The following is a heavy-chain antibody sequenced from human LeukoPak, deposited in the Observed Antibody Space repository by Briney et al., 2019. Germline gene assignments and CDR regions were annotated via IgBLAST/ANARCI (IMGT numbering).Heavy chain of an antibody. J-gene: IGHJ5*02. V-gene: IGHV4-39*07. CDR1: GGSISSSSYY. CDR2: IYYSGST. Sequence: SETLSLTCTVSGGSISSSSYYWGWIRQPPGKGLEWIGSIYYSGSTYYNPSLKSRVTISVDTSKNQFSLKLSSVTAADTAVYYCARVRYMVRGVTNWFDPWGQGTLVTVSS. CDR3: ARVRYMVRGVTNWFDP. D-gene: IGHD3-10*01.